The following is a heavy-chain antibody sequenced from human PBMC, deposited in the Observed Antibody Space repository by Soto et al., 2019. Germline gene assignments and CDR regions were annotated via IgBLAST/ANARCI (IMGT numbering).Heavy chain of an antibody. V-gene: IGHV3-30-3*01. Sequence: QVQLVESGGGVVQPGRSLTLSCAASGFTFSSYAMHWVRQAPGKGLEWVAVISYDGSKKYYADSVKGRFTISRDNSKNTLYGQMNSLRAEDTAVYYCARGPGYTSGWYLLYYFDYWGQGTLVTVSS. CDR2: ISYDGSKK. CDR3: ARGPGYTSGWYLLYYFDY. CDR1: GFTFSSYA. J-gene: IGHJ4*02. D-gene: IGHD6-19*01.